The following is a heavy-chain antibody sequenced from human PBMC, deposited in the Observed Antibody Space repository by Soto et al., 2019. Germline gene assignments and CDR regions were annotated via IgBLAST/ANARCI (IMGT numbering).Heavy chain of an antibody. D-gene: IGHD3-10*01. CDR3: AKGRGGSGSLTPRVDF. V-gene: IGHV3-23*01. CDR1: GFTFNNYA. CDR2: ISGGGDTT. Sequence: EVQLLESGGGLVQPGGSLRLSCAASGFTFNNYAITWVRQAPGKGLEWVSAISGGGDTTSYADFVKGRFTVSRDGSKNTLYLQMSSLRAEDTALYYFAKGRGGSGSLTPRVDFWGQGTLVTVSS. J-gene: IGHJ4*02.